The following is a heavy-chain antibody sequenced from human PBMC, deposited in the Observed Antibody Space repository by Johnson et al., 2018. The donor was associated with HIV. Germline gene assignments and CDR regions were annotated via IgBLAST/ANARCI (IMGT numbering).Heavy chain of an antibody. Sequence: QVQLVESGGDLVQPGGSLRLSCAASGFTVSSNYMSWVRQAPGKGLEWVAVISYDGSNKYYADSVKGRFTISRDNSKNTLYLQMNSLRAEDTAVYYCARLPVLVVVAGRPHGFDIWGQGTMVTVSS. J-gene: IGHJ3*02. V-gene: IGHV3-30*14. CDR1: GFTVSSNY. CDR3: ARLPVLVVVAGRPHGFDI. D-gene: IGHD2-15*01. CDR2: ISYDGSNK.